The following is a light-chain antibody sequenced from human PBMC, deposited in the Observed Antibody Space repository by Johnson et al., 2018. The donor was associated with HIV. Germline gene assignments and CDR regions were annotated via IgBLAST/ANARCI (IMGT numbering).Light chain of an antibody. CDR3: GTWDSSLNAYV. CDR1: SSNIGNNY. J-gene: IGLJ1*01. Sequence: QSVLTQPPSVSAAPGQKVTIPCSGSSSNIGNNYASWYQQVPGTAPKLLIYDNHKRPSGIPDRFSGSKSGTSATLGITRLQTGDEADYYCGTWDSSLNAYVFGTGTKVTV. CDR2: DNH. V-gene: IGLV1-51*01.